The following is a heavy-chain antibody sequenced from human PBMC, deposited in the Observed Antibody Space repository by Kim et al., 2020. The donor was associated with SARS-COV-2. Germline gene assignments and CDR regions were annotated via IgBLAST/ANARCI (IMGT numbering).Heavy chain of an antibody. J-gene: IGHJ4*02. D-gene: IGHD3-22*01. CDR2: IYPGDSDT. CDR3: ARLWVELESLRDYYDSSGYYSYFDY. Sequence: GESLKISCKGSGYSFTSYWIGWVRQMPGKGLEWMGIIYPGDSDTRYSPSFQGQVTISADKSISTAYLQWSSLKASDTAMYYCARLWVELESLRDYYDSSGYYSYFDYWGQGTLVTVSS. CDR1: GYSFTSYW. V-gene: IGHV5-51*01.